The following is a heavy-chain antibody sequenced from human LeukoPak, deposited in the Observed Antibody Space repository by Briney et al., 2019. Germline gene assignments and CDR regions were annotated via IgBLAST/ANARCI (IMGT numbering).Heavy chain of an antibody. J-gene: IGHJ4*02. D-gene: IGHD4-23*01. CDR2: INPNSGGT. Sequence: GASVKLSCKASGYTFIGYYMHWVRQAPGQGLEWMGWINPNSGGTNYAQKFQGRVTMTRDTSITTAYMELSRLRSDDTAVYYCARVGVATTAVIPDYFDHWGQGTLVTVSS. CDR1: GYTFIGYY. CDR3: ARVGVATTAVIPDYFDH. V-gene: IGHV1-2*02.